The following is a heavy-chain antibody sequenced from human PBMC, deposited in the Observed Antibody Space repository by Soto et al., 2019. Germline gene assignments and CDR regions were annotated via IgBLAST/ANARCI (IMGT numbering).Heavy chain of an antibody. CDR1: GFSLSTSGVG. V-gene: IGHV2-5*02. Sequence: VSGPTLVNPTQTLTLTCTFSGFSLSTSGVGVGWIRQPPGKALEWLALIYWDDDKRYSPSLKSRLAITKDTSKNQVVLTMTNMDPVDTATYYCAHTVLGYCSGGSCPNWFDPWGQGTLVTVSS. J-gene: IGHJ5*02. CDR3: AHTVLGYCSGGSCPNWFDP. D-gene: IGHD2-15*01. CDR2: IYWDDDK.